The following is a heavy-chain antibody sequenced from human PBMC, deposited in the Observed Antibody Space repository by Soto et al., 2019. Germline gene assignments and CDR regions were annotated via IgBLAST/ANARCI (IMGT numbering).Heavy chain of an antibody. Sequence: GSLRLSCASSGFTFSSYAMSWVRQAPGKGLEWVSAISGSGGSTYYADSVKGRFTISRDNSKNTLYLQMNSLRAEDTAVYYCAKGIQIFGVVITGYFDYWGQGTLVTVSS. CDR2: ISGSGGST. CDR1: GFTFSSYA. CDR3: AKGIQIFGVVITGYFDY. D-gene: IGHD3-3*01. J-gene: IGHJ4*02. V-gene: IGHV3-23*01.